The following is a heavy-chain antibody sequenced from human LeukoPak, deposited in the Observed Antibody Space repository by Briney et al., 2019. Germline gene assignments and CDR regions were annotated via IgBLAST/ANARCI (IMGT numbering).Heavy chain of an antibody. CDR1: GFSFSSFA. V-gene: IGHV3-23*01. CDR3: AKRITATTGFYFDS. J-gene: IGHJ4*02. Sequence: GGSLRLSCVGSGFSFSSFAMSWVRQGPGRGLELVSTISGGGRLTYYADSVKGRFTISRDDSKNMQFLEMSSLRPEDTAVYFCAKRITATTGFYFDSWGQGALVTVSA. CDR2: ISGGGRLT. D-gene: IGHD1-26*01.